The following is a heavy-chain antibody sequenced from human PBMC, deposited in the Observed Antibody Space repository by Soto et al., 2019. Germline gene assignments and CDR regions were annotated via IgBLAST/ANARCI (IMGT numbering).Heavy chain of an antibody. J-gene: IGHJ4*02. D-gene: IGHD6-13*01. V-gene: IGHV3-30-3*01. CDR1: GFNFSSYA. CDR2: ISYDASNK. Sequence: GGSLRLSCAASGFNFSSYAMHWVRQAPGKGLEWVAVISYDASNKYYADSVKGRFTISRDNSKNTLYLQMNSLRAEDTAVYYCARGNSSSSAAFDYWGQGTLVTVSS. CDR3: ARGNSSSSAAFDY.